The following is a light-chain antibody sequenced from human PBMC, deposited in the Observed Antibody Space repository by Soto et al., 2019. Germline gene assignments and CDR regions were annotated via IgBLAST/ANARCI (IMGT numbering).Light chain of an antibody. CDR2: EVS. CDR3: SSYTSSTTLV. V-gene: IGLV2-14*01. J-gene: IGLJ3*02. Sequence: QSALTQPASVSGSPGQSITISCTGTSSDVGGYNYVSWYQQHPGKAPKLMIYEVSNRPSGVSYRFSGSKSGNTASLTISGLQAEDEADYYCSSYTSSTTLVFGEGTKLTVL. CDR1: SSDVGGYNY.